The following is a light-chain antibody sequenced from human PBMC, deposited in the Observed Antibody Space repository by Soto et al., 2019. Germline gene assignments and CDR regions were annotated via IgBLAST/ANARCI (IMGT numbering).Light chain of an antibody. CDR1: QSVSSN. J-gene: IGKJ5*01. CDR3: QQYSSSPS. CDR2: DAS. V-gene: IGKV3-15*01. Sequence: EIVMTQSPATLSVSPGERATLSCRASQSVSSNLAWYQQKPGQAPRLLIYDASTRATGVPARFSGSGSGTDFTLTISSLQSEDFAVYYCQQYSSSPSFGQGTRLEIK.